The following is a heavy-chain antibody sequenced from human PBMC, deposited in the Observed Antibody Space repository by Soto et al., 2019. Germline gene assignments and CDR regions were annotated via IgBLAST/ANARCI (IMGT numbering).Heavy chain of an antibody. Sequence: SETLSLSYTVSGGSISSGGYYWSWIRQHPGKGLEWIGYIYYSGSTYYNPSLKSRVTISVDTSKNQFSLKLSSVTAADTAVYYCARVFAVTEYYFDYWGQGTLVTVSS. V-gene: IGHV4-31*03. CDR3: ARVFAVTEYYFDY. CDR1: GGSISSGGYY. CDR2: IYYSGST. J-gene: IGHJ4*02. D-gene: IGHD4-4*01.